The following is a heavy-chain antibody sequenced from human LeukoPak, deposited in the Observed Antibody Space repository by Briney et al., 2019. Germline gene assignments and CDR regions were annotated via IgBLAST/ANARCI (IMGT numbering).Heavy chain of an antibody. J-gene: IGHJ6*02. CDR2: IYYSGST. CDR1: GGSISSYY. Sequence: TSETLSLTCTVSGGSISSYYWSGIRQPPVKGLEWIGYIYYSGSTNYNPSLKSRVTISVDTSKNQLSLKLSSVTAADTAVYYCARTPRYYYYGMDVWGQGTTVTVSS. CDR3: ARTPRYYYYGMDV. V-gene: IGHV4-59*01.